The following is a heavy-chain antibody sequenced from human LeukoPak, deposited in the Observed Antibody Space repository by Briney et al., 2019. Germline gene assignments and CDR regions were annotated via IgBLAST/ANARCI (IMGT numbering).Heavy chain of an antibody. CDR3: ARERTPGSGLDY. J-gene: IGHJ4*02. CDR2: IYYSGSTNGST. CDR1: GGSVSSGSYY. V-gene: IGHV4-61*01. Sequence: SETLSLTCTVSGGSVSSGSYYWSWIRQPPGKGLEWIGYIYYSGSTNGSTNYNPSLKSRVTISIDTSKNQFSLKLGSVTAADTAVYYCARERTPGSGLDYWGQGTLVTVSS. D-gene: IGHD2-15*01.